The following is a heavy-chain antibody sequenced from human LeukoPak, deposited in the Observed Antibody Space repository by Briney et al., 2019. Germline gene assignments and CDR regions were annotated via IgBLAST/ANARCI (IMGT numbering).Heavy chain of an antibody. CDR1: GSTFSSYN. D-gene: IGHD3-10*01. CDR3: ARLEYYYVSGNYYKLFDY. CDR2: ISSSGSTI. Sequence: PGGSLRLSCAASGSTFSSYNMIWLRQAPGKGLEWVSDISSSGSTIYFADSVKGRFTISRDNAKNSLYLQMNSLRDEDTAVYYCARLEYYYVSGNYYKLFDYWGQGTLVTVCS. J-gene: IGHJ4*02. V-gene: IGHV3-48*02.